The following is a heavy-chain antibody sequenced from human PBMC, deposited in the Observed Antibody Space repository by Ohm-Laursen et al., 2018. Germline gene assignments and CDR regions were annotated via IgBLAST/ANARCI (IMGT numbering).Heavy chain of an antibody. CDR3: ARAQYNWNDYDY. J-gene: IGHJ4*02. D-gene: IGHD1-1*01. V-gene: IGHV1-18*01. Sequence: ASVKVSCKASGYTFTSYDINWVRQATGQRLEWMGWISAYNGNTNYAQKLQGRVTMTTDTSTSTAYMELRSLRSDDTAVYYCARAQYNWNDYDYWGQGTLVTVSS. CDR2: ISAYNGNT. CDR1: GYTFTSYD.